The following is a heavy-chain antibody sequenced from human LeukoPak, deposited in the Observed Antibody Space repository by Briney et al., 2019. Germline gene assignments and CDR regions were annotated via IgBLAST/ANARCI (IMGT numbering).Heavy chain of an antibody. D-gene: IGHD3-22*01. J-gene: IGHJ6*02. CDR2: IKQDGGGK. CDR3: ARSETTDYYDSSVYFYYYYGMDV. V-gene: IGHV3-7*01. CDR1: GFTFSNNW. Sequence: GGSLRLSCAASGFTFSNNWITWCRRPPGKGREGGAKIKQDGGGKYYLDSVRGRFTISRDNAKNSLYLQMNSLRAEDTAVYYCARSETTDYYDSSVYFYYYYGMDVWGQGTTVTVSS.